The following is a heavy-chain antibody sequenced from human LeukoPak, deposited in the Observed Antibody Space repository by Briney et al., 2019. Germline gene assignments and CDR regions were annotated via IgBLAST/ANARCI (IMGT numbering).Heavy chain of an antibody. V-gene: IGHV3-11*01. Sequence: PGGSLRLSCAASGFTFSDYYMSWIRQAPGKGLEWVSYISYSGTTIYYADSVKGRFTISRDNAKNSLYLQMNSLRPEDTALYYCTKDSVAMVTTSDYWGQGTLVTVSS. CDR2: ISYSGTTI. CDR3: TKDSVAMVTTSDY. CDR1: GFTFSDYY. J-gene: IGHJ4*02. D-gene: IGHD5-18*01.